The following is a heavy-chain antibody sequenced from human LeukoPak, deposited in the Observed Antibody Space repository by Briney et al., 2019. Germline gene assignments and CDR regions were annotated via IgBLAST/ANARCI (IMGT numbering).Heavy chain of an antibody. CDR2: ISYDGSNE. CDR1: GFTFRTYG. Sequence: PGRSLRLSCAASGFTFRTYGMNWVRQAPGKGLEWVAIISYDGSNEDYADSVKGRFTISRDNSKNTLYLQMNSLRAEDTAVYYCARDKSGSYKAFDIWGQGTMVTVSS. V-gene: IGHV3-30*03. J-gene: IGHJ3*02. CDR3: ARDKSGSYKAFDI. D-gene: IGHD3-10*01.